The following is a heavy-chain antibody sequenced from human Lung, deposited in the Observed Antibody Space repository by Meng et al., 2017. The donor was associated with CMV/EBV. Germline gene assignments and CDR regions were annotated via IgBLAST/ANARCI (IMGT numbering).Heavy chain of an antibody. Sequence: ASXXVSXKASRYTFTDYYIHWVRQAPGQGLEWMGWINPNTGDTNYAQKFQGRVTMTRDTSINTAYMELSILKSDDTAVYYCARPDYHNYQSEWGGEGTLVNGAS. V-gene: IGHV1-2*02. J-gene: IGHJ1*01. CDR2: INPNTGDT. CDR3: ARPDYHNYQSEW. CDR1: RYTFTDYY. D-gene: IGHD4-11*01.